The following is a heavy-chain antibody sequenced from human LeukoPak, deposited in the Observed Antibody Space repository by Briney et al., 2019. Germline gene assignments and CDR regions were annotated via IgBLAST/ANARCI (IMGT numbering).Heavy chain of an antibody. CDR3: AREVHSTRHFDY. Sequence: GASVKVSCKASGYTFIGYYIHWVRQAPGQGLEWMGWINYNRGDTTYAQTFQGRVTMTRDTSISTAYMELSSLKSDDTAVYYCAREVHSTRHFDYWGQGTLVTVSS. V-gene: IGHV1-2*02. J-gene: IGHJ4*02. CDR2: INYNRGDT. D-gene: IGHD6-13*01. CDR1: GYTFIGYY.